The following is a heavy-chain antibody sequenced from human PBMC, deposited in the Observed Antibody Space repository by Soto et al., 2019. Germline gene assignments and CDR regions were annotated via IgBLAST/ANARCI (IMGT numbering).Heavy chain of an antibody. CDR2: IYHTGRT. V-gene: IGHV4-31*03. CDR3: ARTDAYNSSFFDS. D-gene: IGHD6-6*01. CDR1: GGSVNSAY. J-gene: IGHJ4*02. Sequence: QVQLQEMGPGLVNPSQTLTLSCTVSGGSVNSAYWSWIRQLPGKGLEWMGNIYHTGRTFYNPSVKSRVAISIDTSKPLFSLKVRSVTAADTAVYYCARTDAYNSSFFDSWGQETVFTVSS.